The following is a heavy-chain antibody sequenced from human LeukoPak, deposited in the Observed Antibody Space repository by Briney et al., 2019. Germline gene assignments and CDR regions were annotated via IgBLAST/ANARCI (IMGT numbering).Heavy chain of an antibody. Sequence: GGSLRLSCAASGFTFSSYWMSWVRQAPGKGLXXVANIKHDGSEKYYVDSVKGRFTISRDNAKSSLYLQMNNLRVEDTAVYYCARITWSLGAFDIWGQGTTVTVSS. CDR3: ARITWSLGAFDI. V-gene: IGHV3-7*01. D-gene: IGHD3-16*01. J-gene: IGHJ3*02. CDR1: GFTFSSYW. CDR2: IKHDGSEK.